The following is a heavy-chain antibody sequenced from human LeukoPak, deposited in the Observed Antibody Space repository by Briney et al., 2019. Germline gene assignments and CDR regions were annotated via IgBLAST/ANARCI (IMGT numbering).Heavy chain of an antibody. V-gene: IGHV4-59*01. CDR1: GDSISGYY. CDR2: VFSSGTT. Sequence: SETLSLTCTVSGDSISGYYWSWIRRPPGKGLEWIGYVFSSGTTNYNPSLKGRVTLLVDTSKNQFSLELSSVTAADTAVYYCARSGRGAAGTRYISDFWGQGTLVTVSS. D-gene: IGHD6-13*01. CDR3: ARSGRGAAGTRYISDF. J-gene: IGHJ4*02.